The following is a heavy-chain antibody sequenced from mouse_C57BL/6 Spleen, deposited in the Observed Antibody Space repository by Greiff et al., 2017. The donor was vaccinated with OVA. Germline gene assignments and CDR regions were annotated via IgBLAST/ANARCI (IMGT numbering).Heavy chain of an antibody. CDR1: GYTFTDYE. CDR2: IDPETGGT. CDR3: TRLNYGTGYWYFDV. V-gene: IGHV1-15*01. Sequence: VQLVESGAELVRPGASVTLSCKASGYTFTDYEMHWVKQTPVHGLEWIGAIDPETGGTAYNQKFKGKAILTADKSSSTAYMELRSLTSEDSAVYYGTRLNYGTGYWYFDVWGTGTTVTVSS. D-gene: IGHD1-1*01. J-gene: IGHJ1*03.